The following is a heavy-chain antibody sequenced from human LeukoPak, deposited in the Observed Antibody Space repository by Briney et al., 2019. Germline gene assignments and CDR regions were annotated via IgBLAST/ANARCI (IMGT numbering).Heavy chain of an antibody. V-gene: IGHV1-69*04. Sequence: GASVKVSCKASEGTFSSYAISWVRQAPGQGLEWMGRIIPILGIANYAQKFQGRVTITADKSTSTAYMELSSLRSEDTAVYYCARELGGYYDSSGWGQGTLVTVSS. CDR1: EGTFSSYA. D-gene: IGHD3-22*01. CDR2: IIPILGIA. CDR3: ARELGGYYDSSG. J-gene: IGHJ4*02.